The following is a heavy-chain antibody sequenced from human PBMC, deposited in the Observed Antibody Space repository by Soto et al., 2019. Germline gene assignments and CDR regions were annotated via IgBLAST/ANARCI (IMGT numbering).Heavy chain of an antibody. CDR3: ARLGTYYDFWSGPYYYYYGMDV. J-gene: IGHJ6*02. Sequence: SETRSLTWTVSGGSISSSSYYWVWIRQPPGKVLDWIGSIYYSGSTYYNPSLKSRVTISVDTSKNQFSLKLSSVTAADTAVYYCARLGTYYDFWSGPYYYYYGMDVWGQGTTVTVSS. D-gene: IGHD3-3*01. V-gene: IGHV4-39*01. CDR1: GGSISSSSYY. CDR2: IYYSGST.